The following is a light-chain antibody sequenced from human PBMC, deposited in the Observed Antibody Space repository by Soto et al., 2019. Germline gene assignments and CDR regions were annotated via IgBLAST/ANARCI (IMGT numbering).Light chain of an antibody. Sequence: QSALTQPASVSGSPGQSITISCTGTSSDVGSYILVSWYQQHPGKAPKLMFYEGTKRPSGVSNRFSGSTSGNTASLTISGLQAEDEADYYCCSYAGNSNWVFGVGTKVTVL. CDR3: CSYAGNSNWV. CDR1: SSDVGSYIL. J-gene: IGLJ2*01. V-gene: IGLV2-23*01. CDR2: EGT.